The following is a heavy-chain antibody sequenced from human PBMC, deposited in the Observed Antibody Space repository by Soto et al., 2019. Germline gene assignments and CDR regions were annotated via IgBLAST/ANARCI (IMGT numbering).Heavy chain of an antibody. J-gene: IGHJ6*02. V-gene: IGHV3-53*02. CDR2: IYSGGST. CDR3: ATRDGYYYGMDV. Sequence: EVQLVETGGGLIQPGGSLRLSCAASGFTVSSNYMSWVRQAPGKELEWVSVIYSGGSTYYADSVKGRFTISRDNSKNTLYLQMNSLRAEDTAVYYCATRDGYYYGMDVWGQGTTVTVSS. CDR1: GFTVSSNY.